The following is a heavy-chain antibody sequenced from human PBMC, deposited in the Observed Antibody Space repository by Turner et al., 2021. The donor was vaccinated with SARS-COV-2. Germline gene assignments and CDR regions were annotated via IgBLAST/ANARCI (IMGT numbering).Heavy chain of an antibody. CDR2: IYSGGST. CDR3: ARGYSSGWYQSGAFDI. Sequence: EVPLVESGGGLIQPGGSLRLSCAASGFTVSSNYMSWVRQDPGKGLEWVSVIYSGGSTYYADSVKGRFTISRDNSKNTLYLQMNSLRAEDTAVYYCARGYSSGWYQSGAFDIWGQGTMVTVSS. D-gene: IGHD6-19*01. V-gene: IGHV3-53*01. J-gene: IGHJ3*02. CDR1: GFTVSSNY.